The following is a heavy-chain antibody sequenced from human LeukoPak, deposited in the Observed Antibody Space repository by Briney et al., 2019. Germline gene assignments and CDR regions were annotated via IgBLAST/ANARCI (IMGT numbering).Heavy chain of an antibody. CDR1: GFTFSSYS. D-gene: IGHD6-13*01. CDR2: ISSSSSTI. V-gene: IGHV3-48*04. J-gene: IGHJ5*02. CDR3: ARDLRARQLAPHWFDP. Sequence: GGSLRLSCAASGFTFSSYSMNWVRQAPGKGLEWVSYISSSSSTIYYADSVKGRFTISRDNAKNSLYLQMNSLRAEDTAVYYCARDLRARQLAPHWFDPWGQGTLVTVSS.